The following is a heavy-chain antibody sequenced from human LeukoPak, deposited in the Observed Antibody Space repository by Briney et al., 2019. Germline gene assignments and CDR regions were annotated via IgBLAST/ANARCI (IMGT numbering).Heavy chain of an antibody. CDR2: ISSSSSTM. CDR1: GFTFSTYS. V-gene: IGHV3-48*02. D-gene: IGHD4-17*01. J-gene: IGHJ4*03. Sequence: PGGSLRLSCAASGFTFSTYSMNWVRQAPGKGLEWVSYISSSSSTMFYADSVKGRFTISRDNAKNSLFLQMNSLRDEDTAVYYCASRAYGDYGFDYWGQGTMVTVSS. CDR3: ASRAYGDYGFDY.